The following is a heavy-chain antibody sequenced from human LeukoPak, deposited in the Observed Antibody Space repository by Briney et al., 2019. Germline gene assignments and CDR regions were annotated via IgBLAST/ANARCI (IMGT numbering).Heavy chain of an antibody. Sequence: PGGSLRLSCAASGFTFSSYAMHWVRQAPGKGLEWVAVISYDGSNKYYADSVKGRFTISRDNSKNTLYLQMNSLRAEDTAMYYCARGGYSYGYGYYFDYWGQGTLVTVSS. CDR1: GFTFSSYA. D-gene: IGHD5-18*01. V-gene: IGHV3-30-3*01. J-gene: IGHJ4*02. CDR2: ISYDGSNK. CDR3: ARGGYSYGYGYYFDY.